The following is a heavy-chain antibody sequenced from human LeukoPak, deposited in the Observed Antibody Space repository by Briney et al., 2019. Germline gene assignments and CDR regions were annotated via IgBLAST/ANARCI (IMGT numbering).Heavy chain of an antibody. CDR3: ARDRGYCSSTSCHYFDY. V-gene: IGHV4-30-4*08. J-gene: IGHJ4*02. CDR2: IYYSGST. Sequence: SETLSLTCTVSGGSISSGDYYWSWIRQPPGKGLEWIGYIYYSGSTYYNPSLKSRVTLSVDTSKNQFSLKLSSVTAADTAVYYCARDRGYCSSTSCHYFDYWGQGTLVTVSS. D-gene: IGHD2-2*01. CDR1: GGSISSGDYY.